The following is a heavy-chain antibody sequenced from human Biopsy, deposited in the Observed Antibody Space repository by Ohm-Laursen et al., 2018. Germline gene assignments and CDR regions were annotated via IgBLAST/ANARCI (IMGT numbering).Heavy chain of an antibody. CDR1: GYAFHTYY. CDR2: INPSGRYT. J-gene: IGHJ4*02. Sequence: SSVKVSCKASGYAFHTYYMHWVRQAPGQGLEWLGYINPSGRYTRNAQSFQGRVTMTRDTSTSTVYMELSGLTSDDTAVYYCARPLGTATAIADGLDYWGQGTLVTVSS. V-gene: IGHV1-46*02. D-gene: IGHD2-21*02. CDR3: ARPLGTATAIADGLDY.